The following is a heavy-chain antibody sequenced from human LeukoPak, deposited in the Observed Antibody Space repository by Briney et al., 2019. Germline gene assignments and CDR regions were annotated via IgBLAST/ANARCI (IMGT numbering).Heavy chain of an antibody. CDR3: ARGDYYDSSGYPVY. D-gene: IGHD3-22*01. CDR2: INHSGST. CDR1: GFTFSSHW. J-gene: IGHJ4*02. V-gene: IGHV4-34*01. Sequence: GSLRLSCAVSGFTFSSHWMHWIRQPPGKGLEWIGEINHSGSTNYNPSLKSRVTISVDTSKNQFSLKLSSVTAADTAVYYCARGDYYDSSGYPVYWGQGTLVTVSS.